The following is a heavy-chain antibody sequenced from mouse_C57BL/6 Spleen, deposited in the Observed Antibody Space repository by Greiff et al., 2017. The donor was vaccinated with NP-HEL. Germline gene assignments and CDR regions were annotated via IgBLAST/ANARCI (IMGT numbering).Heavy chain of an antibody. J-gene: IGHJ4*01. CDR3: ARWQLESSGDYYAMDY. CDR1: GYTFTDYY. CDR2: INPNNGGT. Sequence: EVQLQQSGPELVKPGASVKISCKASGYTFTDYYMNWVKQSHGKSLEWIGDINPNNGGTSYNQKFKGKATLTVDKSSSTAYMELRSLTSEDSAVYYCARWQLESSGDYYAMDYWGQGTSVTVSS. D-gene: IGHD3-2*02. V-gene: IGHV1-26*01.